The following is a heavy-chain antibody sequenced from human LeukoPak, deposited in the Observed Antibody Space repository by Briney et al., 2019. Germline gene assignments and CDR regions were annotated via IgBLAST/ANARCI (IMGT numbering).Heavy chain of an antibody. J-gene: IGHJ4*02. V-gene: IGHV5-51*01. D-gene: IGHD5-12*01. Sequence: GESLKISCKGSGYNFINYWIGWVRQMPGKGLEWMAIIYPDDSDSKYNPSIQGRVTISADKSTNTAHLRLSSLRASDTAIYYCVRTGSSGYDGLDNWGQGTLVTVSS. CDR2: IYPDDSDS. CDR3: VRTGSSGYDGLDN. CDR1: GYNFINYW.